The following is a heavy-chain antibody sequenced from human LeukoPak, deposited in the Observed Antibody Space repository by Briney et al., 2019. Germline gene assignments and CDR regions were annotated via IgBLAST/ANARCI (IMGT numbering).Heavy chain of an antibody. D-gene: IGHD5-18*01. CDR2: MYSGGTA. V-gene: IGHV3-53*01. CDR1: GFTVNSKY. J-gene: IGHJ3*02. CDR3: ARDMGYLLTLDVFDI. Sequence: PGGSLRLSCATSGFTVNSKYMSWVRQAPGKGLEWVSVMYSGGTAFYADSVRGRFTVARDNAKNTLYLQMNSLRVEDTAVYYCARDMGYLLTLDVFDIWGQGTMVTVSS.